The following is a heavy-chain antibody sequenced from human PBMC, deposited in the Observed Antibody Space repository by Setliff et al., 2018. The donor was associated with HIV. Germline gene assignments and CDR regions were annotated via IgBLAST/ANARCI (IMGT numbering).Heavy chain of an antibody. V-gene: IGHV4-34*01. CDR3: AKVGA. CDR2: IYHTGST. J-gene: IGHJ4*02. CDR1: GGSFSGYY. Sequence: PSETLSLTCAVYGGSFSGYYWGWIRQPPGNGLEWIGSIYHTGSTYYKPSLKSRVTISVDTSKNQFSLRLSSVAAGDTAVYYCAKVGAWGQGTLVTVSS.